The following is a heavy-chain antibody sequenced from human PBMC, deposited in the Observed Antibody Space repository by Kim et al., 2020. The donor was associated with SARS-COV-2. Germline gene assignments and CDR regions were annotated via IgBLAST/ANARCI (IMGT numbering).Heavy chain of an antibody. D-gene: IGHD2-21*02. CDR2: IWYDGSNK. CDR3: AKGVAAGDPDAFDI. V-gene: IGHV3-33*06. CDR1: GFTFSSYG. Sequence: GGSLRLSCAASGFTFSSYGMHWVRQAPGKGLEWVAVIWYDGSNKYYADSVKGRFTISRDNSKNTLYLQMNSLRAEDTAVYYCAKGVAAGDPDAFDIWGQGTMVTVSS. J-gene: IGHJ3*02.